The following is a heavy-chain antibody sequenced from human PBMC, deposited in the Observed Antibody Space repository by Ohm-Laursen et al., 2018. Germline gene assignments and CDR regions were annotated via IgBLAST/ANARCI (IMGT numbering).Heavy chain of an antibody. CDR3: ARDTLGLRYFDWSHSHAGY. CDR2: ISAYNGNT. V-gene: IGHV1-18*01. Sequence: GSSVRVSCNASGYTFTGYGISRVRQAPGQGLEWMGWISAYNGNTNYAQKLQGRVTMTTDTSTSTAYMELRSLRSDDTAVYYCARDTLGLRYFDWSHSHAGYWGQGTLVTVSP. J-gene: IGHJ4*02. CDR1: GYTFTGYG. D-gene: IGHD3-9*01.